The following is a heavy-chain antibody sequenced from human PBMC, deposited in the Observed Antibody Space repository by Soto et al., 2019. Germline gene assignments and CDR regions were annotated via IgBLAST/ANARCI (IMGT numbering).Heavy chain of an antibody. D-gene: IGHD3-10*01. CDR1: GCSISSSSYY. J-gene: IGHJ4*02. CDR3: ARQRSWGDYFDY. V-gene: IGHV4-39*01. Sequence: PSETLSLTCTVSGCSISSSSYYWGWIRQPPGKGLEWIGSIYYSGSTYYNPSLKSRVTISVDTSKNQFSLKLSSVTAADTAVYYCARQRSWGDYFDYWGQGTLVTAPQ. CDR2: IYYSGST.